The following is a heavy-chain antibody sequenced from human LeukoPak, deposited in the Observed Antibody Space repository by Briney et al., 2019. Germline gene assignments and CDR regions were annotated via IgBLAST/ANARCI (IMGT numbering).Heavy chain of an antibody. J-gene: IGHJ4*02. D-gene: IGHD2-2*01. CDR2: IYYSGST. V-gene: IGHV4-59*12. CDR1: GGSISSYY. Sequence: SETLSLTCTVSGGSISSYYWSWIRQPPGKGLEWIGSIYYSGSTNYNPSLKSRVTISVDTSKNQFSLKLSSVTAADTAVYYCARALMPIYYFDYWGQGTLVTVSS. CDR3: ARALMPIYYFDY.